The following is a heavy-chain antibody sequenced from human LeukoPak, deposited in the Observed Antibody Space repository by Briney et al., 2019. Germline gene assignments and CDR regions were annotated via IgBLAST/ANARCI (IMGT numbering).Heavy chain of an antibody. J-gene: IGHJ4*02. CDR1: GFTFSSYA. D-gene: IGHD1-26*01. Sequence: PGGSLRLSCAASGFTFSSYAMHWVRQAPGKGLEWVAVISYDGSNKYYADSVKGRFTISRDNSKNTLYLQMNSLRAEDTAVYYCASQGGGSYYSMQPYYFDYWGQGTLVTVSS. CDR3: ASQGGGSYYSMQPYYFDY. V-gene: IGHV3-30*04. CDR2: ISYDGSNK.